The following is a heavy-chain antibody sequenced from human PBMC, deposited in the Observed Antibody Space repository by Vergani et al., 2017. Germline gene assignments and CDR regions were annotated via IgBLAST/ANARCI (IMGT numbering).Heavy chain of an antibody. V-gene: IGHV4-31*03. J-gene: IGHJ4*02. Sequence: QVQLQESGPGLVKPSQTLSLTCTVSGDSISRGGYYWSWIRQHPEKGLEWIGYIYSTGSTHHNPSLRRRINMSVDTSKNQFSLKLNSVTAADTAMYYCARMGGYDEGDAFRIGYFDSWGPGILVTVSS. CDR3: ARMGGYDEGDAFRIGYFDS. CDR1: GDSISRGGYY. CDR2: IYSTGST. D-gene: IGHD3-22*01.